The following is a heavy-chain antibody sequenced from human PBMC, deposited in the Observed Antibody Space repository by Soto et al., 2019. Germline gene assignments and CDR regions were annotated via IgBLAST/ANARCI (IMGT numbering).Heavy chain of an antibody. CDR1: GYTYTGYY. D-gene: IGHD6-6*01. CDR2: INPNSGGT. V-gene: IGHV1-2*04. Sequence: ASVKVSCTASGYTYTGYYMHWVRQAPGQGLEWMGWINPNSGGTNYAQKFQGWVTMTRDTSISTAYMELSRLRSDDTAVYYCARCRIAARPGDAFDIWGHGTMVTVSS. J-gene: IGHJ3*02. CDR3: ARCRIAARPGDAFDI.